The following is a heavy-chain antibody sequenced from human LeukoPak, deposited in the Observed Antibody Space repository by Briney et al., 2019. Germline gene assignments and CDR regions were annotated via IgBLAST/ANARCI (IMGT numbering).Heavy chain of an antibody. CDR1: GYTFTGYY. CDR3: ARGPKKYCTNGVCYFDY. V-gene: IGHV1-2*02. D-gene: IGHD2-8*01. CDR2: INPNSGGT. Sequence: ASVKVSCKASGYTFTGYYMHWVRQAPGQGLEWMGWINPNSGGTNYAQKFQGRVTMTRDTSISTAYMELSRLRSDDTAVYYCARGPKKYCTNGVCYFDYWGQGTLVTVS. J-gene: IGHJ4*02.